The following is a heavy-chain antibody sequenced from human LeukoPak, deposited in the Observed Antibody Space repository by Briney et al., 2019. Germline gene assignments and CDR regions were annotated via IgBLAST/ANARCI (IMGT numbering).Heavy chain of an antibody. CDR1: GVSISSYY. J-gene: IGHJ4*02. D-gene: IGHD3/OR15-3a*01. V-gene: IGHV4-59*08. Sequence: SEILSLTCTVSGVSISSYYWSWIRQPPGKGLEWIGYIYYSGSTNYNPSLKSRVTISVDTSKNQFSLKLSSVTAADTAVYYCARGTRNFDYWGQGTLVTVSS. CDR2: IYYSGST. CDR3: ARGTRNFDY.